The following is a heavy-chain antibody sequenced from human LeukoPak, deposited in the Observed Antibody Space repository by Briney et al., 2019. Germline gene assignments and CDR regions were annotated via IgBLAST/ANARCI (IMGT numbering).Heavy chain of an antibody. J-gene: IGHJ1*01. CDR2: ISAYNGNT. CDR3: ARGLYVSYAEYFQH. V-gene: IGHV1-18*01. D-gene: IGHD2-2*02. Sequence: ASVKVSCKASGYTFTSYGISWVRQAPGQGLEWMGWISAYNGNTNYAQKLQGRVTMTRNTSISTAYMELSSLRSEDTAVYYCARGLYVSYAEYFQHWGQGTLVTVSS. CDR1: GYTFTSYG.